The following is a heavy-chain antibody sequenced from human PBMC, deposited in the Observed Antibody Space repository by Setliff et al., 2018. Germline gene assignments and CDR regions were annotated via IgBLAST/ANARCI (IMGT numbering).Heavy chain of an antibody. D-gene: IGHD4-17*01. CDR1: GFTFRSYW. Sequence: GGSLRLSCAASGFTFRSYWMSWVRQAPGKGLEWVANVKKDGSIKYYLDSVRGRFTISRDNAENSLTLQMNSLRVEDTAVYYCSRDLQGSGDYVVDYWGQGTLVTVSS. V-gene: IGHV3-7*01. CDR2: VKKDGSIK. J-gene: IGHJ4*02. CDR3: SRDLQGSGDYVVDY.